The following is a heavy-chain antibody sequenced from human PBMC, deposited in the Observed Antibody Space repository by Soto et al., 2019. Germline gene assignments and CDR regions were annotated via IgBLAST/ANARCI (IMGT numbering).Heavy chain of an antibody. CDR3: ARDWCSSTSCPPDLRY. CDR1: GFTFSSYA. V-gene: IGHV3-30-3*01. CDR2: ISYDGSNK. D-gene: IGHD2-2*01. Sequence: QVQLVESGGGVVQPGRSLRLSCAASGFTFSSYAMHWVRQAPGKGREWVAVISYDGSNKYYADSVKGRFTISRDNSKNTLYLQMNSLRAEDTAVYYCARDWCSSTSCPPDLRYWGQGTLVTVSS. J-gene: IGHJ4*02.